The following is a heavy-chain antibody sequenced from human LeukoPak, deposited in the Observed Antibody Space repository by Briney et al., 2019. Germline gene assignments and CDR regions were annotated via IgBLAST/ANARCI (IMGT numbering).Heavy chain of an antibody. CDR1: GGSISSSPYY. J-gene: IGHJ4*02. D-gene: IGHD3-9*01. CDR2: VYYSGST. V-gene: IGHV4-39*01. CDR3: ARPLTGYSYFDY. Sequence: SETLSLTCTVSGGSISSSPYYWGWIRQPPGKGLVWIGSVYYSGSTSYTPPLKSRVTISVDTSKNQFSLKLNSVTAADTAVYYCARPLTGYSYFDYWGQGTLVTVSS.